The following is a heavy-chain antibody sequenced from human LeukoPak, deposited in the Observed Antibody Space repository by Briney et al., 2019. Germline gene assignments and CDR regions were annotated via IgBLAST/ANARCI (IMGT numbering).Heavy chain of an antibody. V-gene: IGHV4-61*01. J-gene: IGHJ5*02. CDR2: INHSGST. D-gene: IGHD3-3*01. Sequence: SETLSLTCTVSGYSVSSGSYYWSWIRQPPGKGLEWIGEINHSGSTNYNPSLKSRVTISVDTSKNQFSLKLSSVTAADTAVYYCARGRGRFPPRPNWFDPWGQGTLVTVSS. CDR1: GYSVSSGSYY. CDR3: ARGRGRFPPRPNWFDP.